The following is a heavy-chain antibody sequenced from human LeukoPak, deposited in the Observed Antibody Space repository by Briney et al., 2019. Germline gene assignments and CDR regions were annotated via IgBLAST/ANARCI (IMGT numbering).Heavy chain of an antibody. CDR1: GYTFTSYG. CDR3: ARRGGGSGSSLPLKDY. J-gene: IGHJ4*02. V-gene: IGHV1-18*04. D-gene: IGHD3-10*01. Sequence: WASVKVSCKASGYTFTSYGISWVRQAPGQGLEWMGWISAYNGNTNYARKLQGRVTMTTDTSTSTAYMELRSLRSDDAAVYYCARRGGGSGSSLPLKDYWGQGTLVTVSS. CDR2: ISAYNGNT.